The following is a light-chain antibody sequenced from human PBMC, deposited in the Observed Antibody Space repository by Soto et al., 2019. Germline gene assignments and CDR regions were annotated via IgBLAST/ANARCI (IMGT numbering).Light chain of an antibody. CDR2: EGS. J-gene: IGLJ2*01. Sequence: QSALTQPASVSGSPGQSITISCTATSSDVGSYNLVSWYQHHPGKAPKLMIYEGSKRPSGVSNRFSGSKSGNTASLTISGLQAEDEADYYCCSYAGSSTLVVFGGGTKVTVL. V-gene: IGLV2-23*01. CDR3: CSYAGSSTLVV. CDR1: SSDVGSYNL.